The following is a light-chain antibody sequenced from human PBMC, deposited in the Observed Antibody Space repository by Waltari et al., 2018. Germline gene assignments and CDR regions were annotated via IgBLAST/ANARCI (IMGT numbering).Light chain of an antibody. J-gene: IGLJ2*01. Sequence: QSVLTQPPSASGTPGQRVTISCSGSGSNIGSNAVSWYQQLPGTAPKILLYSNSLRPSGVPDRFSGSKSGTAASRAISGLQSEDEADYYCAAWDDSLNRVFGGGTKLTVL. CDR1: GSNIGSNA. CDR2: SNS. V-gene: IGLV1-44*01. CDR3: AAWDDSLNRV.